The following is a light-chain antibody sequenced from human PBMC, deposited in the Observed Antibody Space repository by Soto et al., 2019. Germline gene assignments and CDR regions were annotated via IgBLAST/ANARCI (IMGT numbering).Light chain of an antibody. CDR2: DVS. CDR3: SSYTSSSTLCV. CDR1: SSDVGGYNY. J-gene: IGLJ1*01. V-gene: IGLV2-14*01. Sequence: QSVLTQPASVSGSPGQSITISCTGTSSDVGGYNYVSWYQQHPGKAPKLMIYDVSNRPSGVSSRFSGSKSGNTASLTISGLQAEDEADYYCSSYTSSSTLCVFGTGTKVTV.